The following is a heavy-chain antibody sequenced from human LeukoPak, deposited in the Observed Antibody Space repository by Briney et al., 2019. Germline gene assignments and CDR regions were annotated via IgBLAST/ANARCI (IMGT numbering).Heavy chain of an antibody. CDR1: GFTVSSNY. CDR2: IYSGGST. Sequence: GGSLRLSCAASGFTVSSNYMSWVRQAPGKGLEWVSVIYSGGSTYYADSVKGRFTISRDNSKNTLYLQMNSLRAEDTAVYYCARTTYYYDSSGYFDYWGQGSLVTVSS. J-gene: IGHJ4*02. D-gene: IGHD3-22*01. CDR3: ARTTYYYDSSGYFDY. V-gene: IGHV3-53*01.